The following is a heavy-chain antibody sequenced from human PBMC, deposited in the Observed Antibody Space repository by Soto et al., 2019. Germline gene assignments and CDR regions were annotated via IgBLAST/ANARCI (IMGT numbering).Heavy chain of an antibody. J-gene: IGHJ4*02. D-gene: IGHD6-19*01. V-gene: IGHV1-8*01. CDR3: ATSGGGWYLY. Sequence: QVQLVQSGAEVKKPGASVKVSCKASGYTFSSYDINWVRQATGQGLEWMGWLNPNSGDTGYAQKFQGRVTLTRNTSINTAYIELSSLTSDDTAVYSCATSGGGWYLYWGQGTLVTVSS. CDR2: LNPNSGDT. CDR1: GYTFSSYD.